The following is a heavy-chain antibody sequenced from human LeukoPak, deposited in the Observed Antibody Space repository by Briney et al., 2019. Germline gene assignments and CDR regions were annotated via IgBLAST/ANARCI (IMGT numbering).Heavy chain of an antibody. D-gene: IGHD3-22*01. V-gene: IGHV3-21*01. J-gene: IGHJ5*02. CDR2: ISSSSSYI. CDR3: ARQDSSGFHNWFDP. CDR1: GFTFSSYS. Sequence: GGSLRLSCAASGFTFSSYSMNWVRRAPGKGLEWVSSISSSSSYIYYADSVKGRFTISRDNAKNSLYLQMNSLRAEDTAVYYCARQDSSGFHNWFDPWGLGTLVTVSS.